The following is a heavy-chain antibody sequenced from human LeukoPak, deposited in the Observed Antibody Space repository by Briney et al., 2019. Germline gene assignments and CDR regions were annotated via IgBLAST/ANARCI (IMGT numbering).Heavy chain of an antibody. CDR2: ISPKGIT. CDR3: ARVPGVYFDFSIGFGSGWFDP. D-gene: IGHD3-3*01. V-gene: IGHV4-38-2*02. Sequence: SETLSLTCFVSGYPINIDYSWGWIRPSPGKGLEWIGVISPKGITYYNPSLRGRVSISPDTSKKHFSLRLSSMTATDTAMYYCARVPGVYFDFSIGFGSGWFDPWGQGILVTVSS. CDR1: GYPINIDYS. J-gene: IGHJ5*02.